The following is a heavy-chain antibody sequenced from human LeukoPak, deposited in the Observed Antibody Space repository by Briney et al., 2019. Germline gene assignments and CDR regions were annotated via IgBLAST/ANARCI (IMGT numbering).Heavy chain of an antibody. CDR1: GGSVSTGSYY. J-gene: IGHJ4*02. D-gene: IGHD3-16*01. V-gene: IGHV4-61*09. Sequence: SETLSLTCTVSGGSVSTGSYYWSWIRQPAGRGLEWIGHIHTSGTMNYNASLKSRVRISVETSKNQFSLKLTSVTAADTAVYYCARGGDAMGNGASFLDNWGQGTLVTVSS. CDR3: ARGGDAMGNGASFLDN. CDR2: IHTSGTM.